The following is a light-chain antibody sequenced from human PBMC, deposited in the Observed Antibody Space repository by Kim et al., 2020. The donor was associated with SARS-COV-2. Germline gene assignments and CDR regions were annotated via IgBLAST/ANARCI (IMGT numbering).Light chain of an antibody. CDR1: NSNVGTYNY. CDR3: SSYATSRSYV. J-gene: IGLJ1*01. CDR2: DVN. V-gene: IGLV2-14*03. Sequence: GQSITISCTGTNSNVGTYNYVSWYQQYPGKAPKLMIYDVNKRPSGISTRFSGSKSGNTASLTISGLQAEDEADYYCSSYATSRSYVFGTGTKVTVL.